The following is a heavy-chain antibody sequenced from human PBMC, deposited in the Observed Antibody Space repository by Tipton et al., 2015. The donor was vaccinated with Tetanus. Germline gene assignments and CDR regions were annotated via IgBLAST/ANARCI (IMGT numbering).Heavy chain of an antibody. CDR1: GGTFNNFP. V-gene: IGHV1-69*01. CDR3: ARPDRYCSGGSCYLALDS. Sequence: QSGAEVKTPGSSVKLSCKGSGGTFNNFPISWVRQAPGQGLEWMGGIFPLYGTSNYAPKFQGRVTITADEPTGTTYMELNSLISEDTAVYYCARPDRYCSGGSCYLALDSWGQGSMVTVSS. CDR2: IFPLYGTS. J-gene: IGHJ4*02. D-gene: IGHD2-15*01.